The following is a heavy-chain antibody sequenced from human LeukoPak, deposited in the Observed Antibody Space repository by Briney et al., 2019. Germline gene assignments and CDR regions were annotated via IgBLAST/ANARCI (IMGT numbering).Heavy chain of an antibody. CDR3: AKRQWLFGYYYYMDV. J-gene: IGHJ6*03. D-gene: IGHD3-22*01. Sequence: GGSLRLSCAASGFTFSSYAMSWVRQAPGKGLKWVSAISGSGGSTYYADSVKGRFTISRDNSKNTLYLQMNSLRAEDTAVYYCAKRQWLFGYYYYMDVWGKGTTVTVSS. CDR2: ISGSGGST. V-gene: IGHV3-23*01. CDR1: GFTFSSYA.